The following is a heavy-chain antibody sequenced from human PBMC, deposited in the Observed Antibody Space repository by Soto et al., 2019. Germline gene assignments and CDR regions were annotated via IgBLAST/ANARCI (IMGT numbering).Heavy chain of an antibody. V-gene: IGHV3-21*01. CDR3: ARRTVTTYHYFDY. CDR2: INRASIYI. Sequence: KTGGSLRLSCVASGFTFSTYDMNWVRQAPGKGLEWASSINRASIYIYYADSVRGRFTISRDNAKNSLYLQMDSLRVEDTAVYYCARRTVTTYHYFDYWGQGTLVTVSS. D-gene: IGHD4-17*01. CDR1: GFTFSTYD. J-gene: IGHJ4*02.